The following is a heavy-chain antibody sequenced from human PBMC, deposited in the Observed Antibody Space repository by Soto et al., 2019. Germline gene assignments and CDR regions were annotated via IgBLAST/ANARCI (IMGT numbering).Heavy chain of an antibody. Sequence: EVQVGESGGDLVQPGGSLSLSCAASGFTFSRFWMSWARQAPGKGLEWVATIKEDGSQKYYVDSVKGRFSISRDNAKNSLHLQMNSLRYEDTAVYYCAGSPDGCDIWGQVTTVTVS. CDR1: GFTFSRFW. D-gene: IGHD1-1*01. V-gene: IGHV3-7*05. CDR3: AGSPDGCDI. CDR2: IKEDGSQK. J-gene: IGHJ3*02.